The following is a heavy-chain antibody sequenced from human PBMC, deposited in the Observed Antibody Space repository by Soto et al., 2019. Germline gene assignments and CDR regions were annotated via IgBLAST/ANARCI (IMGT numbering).Heavy chain of an antibody. J-gene: IGHJ4*02. Sequence: EVKLLESGGGLVQPGVTLRLSCAASGFAVSNYDLSWVRQAPGKGLELVSTISGGGGRIYYADSVKGRFTISRDNSKNTLYMQMNSLRAEDTAVYYCAKRTASLVCFDYWGQGTLVSVSS. V-gene: IGHV3-23*01. CDR1: GFAVSNYD. CDR3: AKRTASLVCFDY. D-gene: IGHD5-18*01. CDR2: ISGGGGRI.